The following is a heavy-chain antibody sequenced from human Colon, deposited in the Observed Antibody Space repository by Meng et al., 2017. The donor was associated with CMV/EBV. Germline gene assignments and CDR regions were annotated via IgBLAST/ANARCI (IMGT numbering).Heavy chain of an antibody. CDR2: ISSDGHTK. J-gene: IGHJ4*02. V-gene: IGHV3-30-3*01. CDR3: AKVRLSPYYYDSSGYYAGDY. D-gene: IGHD3-22*01. Sequence: GGSLRLSCAASGSKSSGYVMHWVRHTPGKGLEWVAHISSDGHTKYYAASVEGRFTVSRDNSNNTLYPEMNNLRTDDAAVYYCAKVRLSPYYYDSSGYYAGDYWGQGTLVTVSS. CDR1: GSKSSGYV.